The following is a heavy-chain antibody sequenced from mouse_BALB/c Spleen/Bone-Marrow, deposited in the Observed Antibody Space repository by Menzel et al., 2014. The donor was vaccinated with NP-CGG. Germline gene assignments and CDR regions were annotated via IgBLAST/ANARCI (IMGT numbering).Heavy chain of an antibody. CDR1: GYTFTDYG. D-gene: IGHD2-1*01. Sequence: VQLQQSGAELVWPGISVKISCKGSGYTFTDYGIHWVRPGHAKSLEWIGVLITYYGDASYNPRFKGKATMTVDKSSSTAYMEIARLTSEDSAIYYCARWDGKYAMDYWGQGTSVTVSS. J-gene: IGHJ4*01. CDR3: ARWDGKYAMDY. V-gene: IGHV1S137*01. CDR2: LITYYGDA.